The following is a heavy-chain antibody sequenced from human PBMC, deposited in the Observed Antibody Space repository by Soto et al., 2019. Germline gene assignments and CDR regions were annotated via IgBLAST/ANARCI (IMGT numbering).Heavy chain of an antibody. CDR2: INHSGST. J-gene: IGHJ4*02. CDR3: AGRGRLVRNNY. Sequence: PSETLSLTCAVYGGSFSGYYWSWIRQPPGKGLEWIGEINHSGSTNYNPSLKSRVTISVDTSKNQFSLKLSSVTAADTAVYYCAGRGRLVRNNYWGQGTLVTVSS. V-gene: IGHV4-34*01. D-gene: IGHD6-19*01. CDR1: GGSFSGYY.